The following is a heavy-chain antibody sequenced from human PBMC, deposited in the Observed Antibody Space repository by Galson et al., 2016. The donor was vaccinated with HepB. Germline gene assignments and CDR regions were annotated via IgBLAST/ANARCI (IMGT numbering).Heavy chain of an antibody. J-gene: IGHJ6*01. CDR2: FSGSTSYI. CDR3: ARDLQGYCVSTSCYYYYGMDV. CDR1: GFTFSTYS. V-gene: IGHV3-21*01. D-gene: IGHD2-2*01. Sequence: LRLSCAASGFTFSTYSMNWVRQAPGKGLEWVSSFSGSTSYIYYADSVKGRFTISRDNAKNSLYLQMNSLRAEDTAVYYCARDLQGYCVSTSCYYYYGMDVWGQGTTVTVSS.